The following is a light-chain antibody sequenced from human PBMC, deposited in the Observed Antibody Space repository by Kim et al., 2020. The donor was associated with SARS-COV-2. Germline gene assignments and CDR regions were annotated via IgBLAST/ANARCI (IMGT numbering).Light chain of an antibody. CDR3: QQYNNWPYT. J-gene: IGKJ2*01. V-gene: IGKV3-15*01. CDR2: GAS. Sequence: SVSPGERATLSCRASQSVSSNLVWYQQKPGQAPRLLIHGASTRATGSPARFSGSGSGTEFTLTIRSLQSEDFAVYYCQQYNNWPYTFGQGTKLEI. CDR1: QSVSSN.